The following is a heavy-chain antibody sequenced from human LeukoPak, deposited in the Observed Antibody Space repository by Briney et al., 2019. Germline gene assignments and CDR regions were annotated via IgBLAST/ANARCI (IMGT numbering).Heavy chain of an antibody. Sequence: GGSLRLSCAGSGFTFSGAWLSWVRQAPGKGLEWVGRIKSKTDGGTTDYAAPVKGRFTISRDDSKNTLYLQMNSLKTEDTAVYYCTTGIAAAGPRRRYFDYWGQGTLVTVSS. CDR2: IKSKTDGGTT. CDR1: GFTFSGAW. V-gene: IGHV3-15*01. CDR3: TTGIAAAGPRRRYFDY. D-gene: IGHD6-13*01. J-gene: IGHJ4*02.